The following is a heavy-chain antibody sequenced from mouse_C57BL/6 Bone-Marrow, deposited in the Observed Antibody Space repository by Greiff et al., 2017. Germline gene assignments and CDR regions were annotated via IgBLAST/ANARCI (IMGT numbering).Heavy chain of an antibody. CDR2: IYPGSGST. D-gene: IGHD2-3*01. CDR1: GYTFTSYW. J-gene: IGHJ2*01. Sequence: VQLQQPGAELVKPGASVKMSCKASGYTFTSYWITWVKQRPGQGLEWIGDIYPGSGSTNYNEKFKSKATLTVDTSSSTAYIQLSSLTSEDSAVYYCAREGYYEGYFDYWGQGTTLTVSS. V-gene: IGHV1-55*01. CDR3: AREGYYEGYFDY.